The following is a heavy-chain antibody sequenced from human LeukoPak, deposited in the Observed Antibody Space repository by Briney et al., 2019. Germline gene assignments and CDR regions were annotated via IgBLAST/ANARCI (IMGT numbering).Heavy chain of an antibody. J-gene: IGHJ6*03. Sequence: PGGSLRLSCEASEFTFSSYWMHWVRQAPGKGLGWVSRINSDGRTTIYADSVKGRFTISRDNAKNTLYLQMNSLRAEDTAVYYCARDQIAVAGTSYYYYYYMDVWGKGTTVTVSS. D-gene: IGHD6-19*01. CDR2: INSDGRTT. V-gene: IGHV3-74*01. CDR1: EFTFSSYW. CDR3: ARDQIAVAGTSYYYYYYMDV.